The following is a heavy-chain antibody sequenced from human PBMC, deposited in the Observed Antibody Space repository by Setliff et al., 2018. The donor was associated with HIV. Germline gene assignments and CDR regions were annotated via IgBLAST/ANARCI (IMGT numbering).Heavy chain of an antibody. J-gene: IGHJ6*03. Sequence: GGSLRLSCAASGFTFSSYSMNWVRQAPGKGLEWVSSIDSSSTYIYYADSVKGRFTISRDNAENSLYLQTNSLRAQDTAVYYCARALDCTSCSTSYYLDVWGKGTTVTVSS. D-gene: IGHD2-2*01. CDR1: GFTFSSYS. CDR3: ARALDCTSCSTSYYLDV. CDR2: IDSSSTYI. V-gene: IGHV3-21*01.